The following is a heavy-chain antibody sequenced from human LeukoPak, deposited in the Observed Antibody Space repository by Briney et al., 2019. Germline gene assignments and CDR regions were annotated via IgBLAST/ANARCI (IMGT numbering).Heavy chain of an antibody. CDR1: GGSISSSSYY. CDR3: ARKQTGTMYDV. V-gene: IGHV4-39*07. CDR2: FSSGGSA. Sequence: SETLSLTCIVPGGSISSSSYYWAWIRQSPGKGLEWIGTFSSGGSAYYNPSLTSRVSISKDTSDSQFSLRLYSVTAADTAVYYCARKQTGTMYDVWGQGTQVTISS. D-gene: IGHD1-7*01. J-gene: IGHJ4*02.